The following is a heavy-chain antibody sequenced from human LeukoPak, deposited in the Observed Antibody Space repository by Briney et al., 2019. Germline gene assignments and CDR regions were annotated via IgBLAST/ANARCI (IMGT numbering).Heavy chain of an antibody. CDR2: IGTAGDT. J-gene: IGHJ5*02. CDR1: GFTFSSYD. Sequence: GGSLRLSCAASGFTFSSYDMHWVRQATGKGLEWVSAIGTAGDTYYPGSVKGRFTISRENAKNSLYLQINSLRAGDTAVYYCARARCSGGSCYWFDPWGQGTLVTVSS. CDR3: ARARCSGGSCYWFDP. D-gene: IGHD2-15*01. V-gene: IGHV3-13*01.